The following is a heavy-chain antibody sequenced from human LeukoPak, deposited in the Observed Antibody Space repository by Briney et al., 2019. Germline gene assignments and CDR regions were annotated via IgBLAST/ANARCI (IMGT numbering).Heavy chain of an antibody. D-gene: IGHD3-16*02. CDR2: IYTSRST. CDR1: GGSISSYY. V-gene: IGHV4-4*07. J-gene: IGHJ4*02. Sequence: SETLSLTCTVSGGSISSYYWSWIRQPAGKGLEWIGRIYTSRSTNYNPSLKSRVTMSVDTSKNQFSLKLSSVTAADTAVYYCARESYDYVWGSYRVDYWGQGTLVTVSS. CDR3: ARESYDYVWGSYRVDY.